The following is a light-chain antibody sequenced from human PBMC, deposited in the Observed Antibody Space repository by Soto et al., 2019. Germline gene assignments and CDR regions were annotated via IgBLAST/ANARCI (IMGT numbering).Light chain of an antibody. Sequence: QLVLTQSPSASASLGASVKLTCSLSSGHSNYAIAWHQQQPEKGPRFLMKLNSDGSHTKGDGIPDRFSGSSSGAERDLTISSLQSEDEADYYCQTWGTGIHVVFGGGTQLTVL. CDR1: SGHSNYA. CDR3: QTWGTGIHVV. J-gene: IGLJ2*01. V-gene: IGLV4-69*01. CDR2: LNSDGSH.